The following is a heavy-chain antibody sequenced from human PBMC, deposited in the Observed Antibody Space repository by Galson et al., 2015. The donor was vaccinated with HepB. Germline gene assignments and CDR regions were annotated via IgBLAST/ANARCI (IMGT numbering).Heavy chain of an antibody. D-gene: IGHD6-13*01. J-gene: IGHJ4*02. CDR1: GFSFSSYS. CDR2: ISSSSSTT. Sequence: SLRLSCAASGFSFSSYSMNWVRQAPGKGLEWISYISSSSSTTYYADSVKDRFTISRDNAENSLYLQMNSLRDEDTAVYYCARPHPHDPIAAADYWGQGTLVTVSS. V-gene: IGHV3-48*02. CDR3: ARPHPHDPIAAADY.